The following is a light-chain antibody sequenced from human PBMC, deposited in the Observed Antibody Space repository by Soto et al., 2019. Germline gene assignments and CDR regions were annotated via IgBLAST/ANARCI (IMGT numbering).Light chain of an antibody. CDR1: QSISSNS. V-gene: IGKV3-20*01. Sequence: EMVFAQSPGTLSLSPGERAPPSCRASQSISSNSLAWYQQKPGQAPRLFIYGASSRATGIPDRFIGSGSGTHFTLTISRLEPEDFALYYCQQYGSSPRISFGQGTRLEIK. CDR3: QQYGSSPRIS. J-gene: IGKJ5*01. CDR2: GAS.